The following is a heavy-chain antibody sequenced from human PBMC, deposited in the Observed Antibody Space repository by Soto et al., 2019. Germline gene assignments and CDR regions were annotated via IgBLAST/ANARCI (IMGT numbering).Heavy chain of an antibody. CDR3: ARRLSGARHGYHMSYFRGLDV. J-gene: IGHJ6*02. Sequence: AESLATSCEMSCYHFASYLIRLGPQVAGDGLGGVGRIDPTDSSTNYNPSFEGHVTVSADKSITSVYLQCSSLRASDSATYVGARRLSGARHGYHMSYFRGLDVWGQGTTVTVSS. V-gene: IGHV5-10-1*01. CDR2: IDPTDSST. D-gene: IGHD5-12*01. CDR1: CYHFASYL.